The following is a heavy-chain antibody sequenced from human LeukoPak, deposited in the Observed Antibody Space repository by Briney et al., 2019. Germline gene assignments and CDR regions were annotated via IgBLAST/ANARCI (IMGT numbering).Heavy chain of an antibody. J-gene: IGHJ4*02. V-gene: IGHV3-15*07. CDR1: GFTFSNAW. Sequence: GGSLGLSCAASGFTFSNAWMNWVRQAPGKGLEWVGRIKSKTDGGTTDYAAPVKGRFTISRDDSKNTLYLQMNSLKTEDTAVYYCSTTYYYDSSEGYWGQGTLVTVSS. CDR2: IKSKTDGGTT. D-gene: IGHD3-22*01. CDR3: STTYYYDSSEGY.